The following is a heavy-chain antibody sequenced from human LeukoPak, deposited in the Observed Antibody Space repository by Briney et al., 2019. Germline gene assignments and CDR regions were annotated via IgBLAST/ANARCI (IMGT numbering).Heavy chain of an antibody. D-gene: IGHD5-24*01. CDR1: GFSFSTQR. CDR2: IYGGGNI. J-gene: IGHJ4*02. CDR3: ARGAGYNYPYYFDY. V-gene: IGHV3-53*01. Sequence: GGSLRLSCAASGFSFSTQRMHWVRQAPGKGLEWVSVIYGGGNIYYADSVKGRFTISRDNSKNTLYLQMNSLRAEDTAVYYCARGAGYNYPYYFDYWGQGTLVTVSS.